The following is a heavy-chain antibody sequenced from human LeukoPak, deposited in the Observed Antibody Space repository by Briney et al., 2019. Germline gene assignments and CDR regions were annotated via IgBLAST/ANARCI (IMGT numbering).Heavy chain of an antibody. J-gene: IGHJ4*02. Sequence: WVRQAPGKGLEWIGSIYYSGSTYYNPSLKSRVTISVDTSKNQFSLKLSSVTAADTAVYYCARQFGDGYTNFDYWGQGTLVTVSS. D-gene: IGHD5-24*01. V-gene: IGHV4-39*01. CDR3: ARQFGDGYTNFDY. CDR2: IYYSGST.